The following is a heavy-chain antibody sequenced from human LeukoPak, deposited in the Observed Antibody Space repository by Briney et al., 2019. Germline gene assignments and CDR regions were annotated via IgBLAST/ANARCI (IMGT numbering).Heavy chain of an antibody. CDR2: ISGSGGST. Sequence: VASLRLSCAASGFTFSSYAMSWVRQAPGKGVEWVSAISGSGGSTYYANSVKGRFTISRDTSNNTLYLQIPRLRAMDTAVYYCANSLSAIVLWEGPFDYWGQGTLVTVSS. D-gene: IGHD2-8*01. CDR1: GFTFSSYA. CDR3: ANSLSAIVLWEGPFDY. J-gene: IGHJ4*02. V-gene: IGHV3-23*01.